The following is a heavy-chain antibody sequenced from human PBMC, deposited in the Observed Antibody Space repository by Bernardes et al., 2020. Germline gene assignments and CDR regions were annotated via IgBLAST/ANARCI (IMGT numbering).Heavy chain of an antibody. CDR2: INHSGST. CDR3: ARAGYSSGWYGSHWYFDL. J-gene: IGHJ2*01. Sequence: TQSITCAVYGGSFSGSYWSWIRQPPGKGLEWIGEINHSGSTNYNPSLKSRVTISVDKSKNQFSLKLSSVTAADTAVYYCARAGYSSGWYGSHWYFDLWGRGTLVTGSA. V-gene: IGHV4-34*01. D-gene: IGHD6-19*01. CDR1: GGSFSGSY.